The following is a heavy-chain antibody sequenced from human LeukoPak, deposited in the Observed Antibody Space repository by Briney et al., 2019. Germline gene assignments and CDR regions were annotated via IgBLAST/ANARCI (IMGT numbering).Heavy chain of an antibody. D-gene: IGHD6-13*01. V-gene: IGHV4-39*07. CDR3: ARGRAAAY. CDR1: GGSIRNSDYY. CDR2: IYYSGST. Sequence: SETLSLTCTVSGGSIRNSDYYWGWIRQPPGKGLEWIGSIYYSGSTYYNPSLKSRVTISVDTSKNQFSLKLSSVTAADTAVYYCARGRAAAYWGQGTLVTVSS. J-gene: IGHJ4*02.